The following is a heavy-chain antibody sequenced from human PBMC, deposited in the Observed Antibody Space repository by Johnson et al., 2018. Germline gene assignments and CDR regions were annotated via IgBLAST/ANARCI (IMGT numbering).Heavy chain of an antibody. D-gene: IGHD2-15*01. CDR1: GFTFSTYA. CDR2: MSYDGINI. J-gene: IGHJ6*03. Sequence: QVQLVQSGGGVVQPGRSLRLSCAASGFTFSTYAMHWVRQAQGKGLEWVALMSYDGINIYYADSVKGRFTISRANPKKTLYLQVSSRRTEDTAVYYSAGSRQCGGGNCQSWYYYDMDIWGTGTTVTVSS. CDR3: AGSRQCGGGNCQSWYYYDMDI. V-gene: IGHV3-30-3*01.